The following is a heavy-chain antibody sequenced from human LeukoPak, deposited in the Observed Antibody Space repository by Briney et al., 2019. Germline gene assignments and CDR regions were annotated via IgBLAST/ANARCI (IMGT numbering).Heavy chain of an antibody. CDR1: GFTFSSYA. CDR3: ARGGAYNIY. J-gene: IGHJ4*02. CDR2: FSGSGAST. D-gene: IGHD1-14*01. V-gene: IGHV3-23*01. Sequence: GGSLRLSCAASGFTFSSYAMSWVRQAPGRGLEWVPLFSGSGASTYYADSVKGRFTISRDNAENSVYLQMNSLRAEDTAVYYCARGGAYNIYWGQGTLVIVSS.